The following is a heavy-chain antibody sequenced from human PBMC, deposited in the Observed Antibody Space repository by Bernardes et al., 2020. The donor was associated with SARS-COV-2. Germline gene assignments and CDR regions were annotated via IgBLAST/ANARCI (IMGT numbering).Heavy chain of an antibody. V-gene: IGHV4-59*01. J-gene: IGHJ6*02. CDR1: GGSISSYY. CDR2: TYYSGST. Sequence: SETLSLTCTVSGGSISSYYWSWIRQPPGKGLEWIGYTYYSGSTNYNPSLKSRVTISVDTSKTQFSLRLSSVTAADTAVYYCARGYYDSSGYYPWDYYGMDVWGQGTTVTVSS. D-gene: IGHD3-22*01. CDR3: ARGYYDSSGYYPWDYYGMDV.